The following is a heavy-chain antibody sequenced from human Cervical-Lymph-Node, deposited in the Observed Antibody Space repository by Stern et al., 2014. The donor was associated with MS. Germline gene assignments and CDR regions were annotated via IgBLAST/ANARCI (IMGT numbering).Heavy chain of an antibody. CDR2: INNDGSDT. CDR1: GFTLSSYW. Sequence: EVQLEESGGGLVQPGGSLRLSCAASGFTLSSYWMHWVRPAPGKGLVWFSYINNDGSDTNYADSVKGRFTVSRDNAKNTLYLQMNSLRAEDTAVYYCARGGFGHAMDVWGQGTAVTVSS. D-gene: IGHD3-16*01. CDR3: ARGGFGHAMDV. J-gene: IGHJ6*02. V-gene: IGHV3-74*01.